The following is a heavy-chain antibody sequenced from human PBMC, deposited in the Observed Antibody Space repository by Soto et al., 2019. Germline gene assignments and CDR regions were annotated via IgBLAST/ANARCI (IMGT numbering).Heavy chain of an antibody. CDR3: ATMGTPATGLYYFDN. J-gene: IGHJ4*02. CDR2: MSYSGST. V-gene: IGHV4-30-4*01. Sequence: QVQLQESGPGLVKPSQTLSLTCTVSGGSISSGNYYWSWIRQPPGKGLEWIGFMSYSGSTSYNASLKSRVTMSVDTSKSQFSLNHSFVTAADTAVYYCATMGTPATGLYYFDNWGQGTLVTVSS. CDR1: GGSISSGNYY. D-gene: IGHD1-7*01.